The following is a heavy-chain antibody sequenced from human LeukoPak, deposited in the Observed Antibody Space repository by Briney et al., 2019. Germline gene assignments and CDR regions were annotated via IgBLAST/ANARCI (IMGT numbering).Heavy chain of an antibody. CDR2: ISGSGGST. D-gene: IGHD3-22*01. CDR3: AKDGYDSSGYYGYFDY. J-gene: IGHJ4*02. V-gene: IGHV3-23*01. Sequence: QTGESLRLSCAASGFTFSSYAMSWVRQAPGKGLEWVSAISGSGGSTYYADSVKGRFTISRDNYKNTLYLQMNSLRAEDTAVYYCAKDGYDSSGYYGYFDYWGQGTLVTVSS. CDR1: GFTFSSYA.